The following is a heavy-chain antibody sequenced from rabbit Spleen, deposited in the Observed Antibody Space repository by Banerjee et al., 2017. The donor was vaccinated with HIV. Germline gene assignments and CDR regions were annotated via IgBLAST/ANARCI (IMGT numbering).Heavy chain of an antibody. J-gene: IGHJ4*01. CDR2: IYAGGSGHT. V-gene: IGHV1S45*01. CDR1: GLSFSGTNN. Sequence: QEQMEESGGDLVHAEGSLTLACEASGLSFSGTNNMSGVRQAQGKGLEWIACIYAGGSGHTYYASWARGRFSISKTSSTTVTLQVTSLTAADTATYFCSRAHYVGYAVLGYFSLWGPGTLVTVS. D-gene: IGHD6-1*01. CDR3: SRAHYVGYAVLGYFSL.